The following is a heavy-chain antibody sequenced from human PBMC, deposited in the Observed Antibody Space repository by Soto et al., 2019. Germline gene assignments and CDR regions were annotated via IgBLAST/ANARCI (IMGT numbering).Heavy chain of an antibody. Sequence: GGSLRLSCSASGFTLSSYAMYWVRQGPGKGLEWVSAVGTGGGTHYAGSVKGRFAISRENAKNTLYLHMNSLRAGDTAVYFCGRGVGPTLFDYWGQGTLCTGFS. V-gene: IGHV3-13*04. D-gene: IGHD2-15*01. CDR2: VGTGGGT. CDR3: GRGVGPTLFDY. J-gene: IGHJ4*02. CDR1: GFTLSSYA.